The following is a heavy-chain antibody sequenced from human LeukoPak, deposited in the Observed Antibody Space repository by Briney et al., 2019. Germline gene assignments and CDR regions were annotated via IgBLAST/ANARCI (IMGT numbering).Heavy chain of an antibody. CDR3: ARVEEGYYYYYMDV. CDR1: GGSISSGSYY. J-gene: IGHJ6*03. CDR2: IYTSGST. Sequence: SETLSLTCTVSGGSISSGSYYWSWIRQPAGKGLEWIGRIYTSGSTYYSPSLKSRVTISVDTSKNQFSLKLSSVTAADTAVYCCARVEEGYYYYYMDVWGKGTTVTISS. V-gene: IGHV4-61*02.